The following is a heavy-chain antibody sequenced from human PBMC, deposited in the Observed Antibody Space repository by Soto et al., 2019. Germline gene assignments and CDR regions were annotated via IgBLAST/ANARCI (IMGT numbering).Heavy chain of an antibody. CDR2: IYPADSDT. J-gene: IGHJ5*02. CDR3: ARVKAVAANKWFDR. CDR1: GYRCKSNW. V-gene: IGHV5-51*01. D-gene: IGHD6-19*01. Sequence: GESLKISCKASGYRCKSNWIAWVRQMPGKGLELMGIIYPADSDTRYSPSFQGQVTISADKSSSTTFLQWSSLKASDTAIYYCARVKAVAANKWFDRWGQGTLVTVSS.